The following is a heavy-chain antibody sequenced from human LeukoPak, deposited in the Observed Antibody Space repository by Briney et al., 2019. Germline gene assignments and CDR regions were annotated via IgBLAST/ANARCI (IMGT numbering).Heavy chain of an antibody. V-gene: IGHV3-21*01. J-gene: IGHJ4*02. CDR1: GFTFGTYR. Sequence: PGGCLRLACAASGFTFGTYRVKWVRQAAGKGLEWFSFISGSNNYIYYADSVKGRFTISRDNAQNSLYLQMNSLSADDTAVYYCARGPPFDFWGQGTLVTVSS. CDR2: ISGSNNYI. CDR3: ARGPPFDF.